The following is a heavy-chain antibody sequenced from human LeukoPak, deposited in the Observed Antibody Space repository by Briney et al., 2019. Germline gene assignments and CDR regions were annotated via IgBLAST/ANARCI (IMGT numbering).Heavy chain of an antibody. V-gene: IGHV3-15*01. J-gene: IGHJ4*02. D-gene: IGHD3-22*01. CDR2: IKSKTDGGTT. Sequence: PGGSLRLSCAASGFSFSNVWMSWVRQAPGKGLEWVGRIKSKTDGGTTDYAAPVKGRFTISRDDSKNTVYLQMNSLKAEDTAVYYCTTDPIIMIVVRSRRVDYWGQGTLVTVSS. CDR1: GFSFSNVW. CDR3: TTDPIIMIVVRSRRVDY.